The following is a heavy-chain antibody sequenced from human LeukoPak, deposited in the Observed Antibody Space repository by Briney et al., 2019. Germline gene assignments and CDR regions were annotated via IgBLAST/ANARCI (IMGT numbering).Heavy chain of an antibody. CDR1: GYTFTAYH. V-gene: IGHV1-2*02. J-gene: IGHJ4*02. CDR2: INPRIDET. CDR3: ATEGSYFLTSFDH. Sequence: GASARVSCKTSGYTFTAYHIHWMRLAPGQGLEWMGWINPRIDETTFAPKFQGRVAMTTDTSLTTAYMELSSLTSDDTAVYFCATEGSYFLTSFDHWGLGTLVTVSS. D-gene: IGHD3-10*01.